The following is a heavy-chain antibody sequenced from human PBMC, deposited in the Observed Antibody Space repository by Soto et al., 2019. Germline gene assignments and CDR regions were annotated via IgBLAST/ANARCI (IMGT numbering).Heavy chain of an antibody. Sequence: GGSLRLSCAASGYTFSDFGIHWVRQAPGKGLEWVAIISYDGILKYYADSVKGRFTISRDNSKNTLYLQMNSLRAEDTAVYYCAKAQKKSAAAGPDWFDPWGQGTLVTVSS. D-gene: IGHD6-13*01. CDR2: ISYDGILK. V-gene: IGHV3-30*18. J-gene: IGHJ5*02. CDR3: AKAQKKSAAAGPDWFDP. CDR1: GYTFSDFG.